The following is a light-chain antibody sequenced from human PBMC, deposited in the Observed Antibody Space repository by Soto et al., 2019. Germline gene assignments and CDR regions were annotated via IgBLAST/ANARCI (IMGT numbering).Light chain of an antibody. V-gene: IGLV2-14*03. CDR2: DVS. CDR3: ISYTSSSTLV. CDR1: SSDIGGYHY. Sequence: QSALTQPASVSGSPGQSITISCTGTSSDIGGYHYVSWHQLCPSEAPKLLIYDVSSRPSGVSNRFSGFKSGNTASLNISGLQAEDEADYYCISYTSSSTLVFGGGTKLTVL. J-gene: IGLJ2*01.